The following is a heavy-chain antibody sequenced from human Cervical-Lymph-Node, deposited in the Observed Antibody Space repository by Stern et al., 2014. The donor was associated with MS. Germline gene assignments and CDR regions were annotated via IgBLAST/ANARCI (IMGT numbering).Heavy chain of an antibody. J-gene: IGHJ4*02. CDR1: GYTFTSYN. CDR2: LRPTGGRT. Sequence: QVQLVQSGAEVKKPGASGKVSCKASGYTFTSYNVHWVRQAPGKGFEWMGILRPTGGRTTYAQKFQDRVTMTRDTSTSTVYMDLSSLASDDTAVYYCARESVTYYDYFDHWGQGTLVTVSS. V-gene: IGHV1-46*03. CDR3: ARESVTYYDYFDH. D-gene: IGHD1-26*01.